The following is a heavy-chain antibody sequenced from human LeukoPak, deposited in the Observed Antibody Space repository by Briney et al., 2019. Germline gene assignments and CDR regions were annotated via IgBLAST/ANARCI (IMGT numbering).Heavy chain of an antibody. CDR3: AREGSSWNYYYYGMDV. CDR1: GYTFTSYG. J-gene: IGHJ6*02. CDR2: ISAYNGNT. V-gene: IGHV1-18*01. D-gene: IGHD6-13*01. Sequence: ASVKVSCKASGYTFTSYGISWVRQAPGQGLEWTGWISAYNGNTNYAQKLQGRVTMTTDTSTSTAYMELRSLRSDDTAVYYCAREGSSWNYYYYGMDVWGQGTTVTVSS.